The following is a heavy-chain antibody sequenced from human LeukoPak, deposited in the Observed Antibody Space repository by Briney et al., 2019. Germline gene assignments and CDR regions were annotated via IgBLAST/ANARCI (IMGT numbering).Heavy chain of an antibody. J-gene: IGHJ4*02. CDR3: ARDLEGGYYYDSSGYQPLGY. D-gene: IGHD3-22*01. CDR1: GFTFSSYW. V-gene: IGHV3-74*01. CDR2: INTDGSST. Sequence: GGSLRLSCAASGFTFSSYWMHWVRQAPGKGLVWVSRINTDGSSTSYAASVKGRFTISRDNAKNTLYLQMNSLRAEDTAVYYCARDLEGGYYYDSSGYQPLGYWGQGTLVTVSS.